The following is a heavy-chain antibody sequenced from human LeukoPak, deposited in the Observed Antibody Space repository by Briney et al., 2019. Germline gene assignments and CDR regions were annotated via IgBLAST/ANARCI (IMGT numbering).Heavy chain of an antibody. CDR2: ISTSSSTI. CDR3: AKGRGYSGYDFFDY. J-gene: IGHJ4*02. CDR1: GFTFSSYS. Sequence: GGSLRLSCAASGFTFSSYSMNWVRQAPGKGLEWVSYISTSSSTIYYADSVKGRFTISRDNSQNTLYLQMNSLRAEDTALYYCAKGRGYSGYDFFDYWGQGTLVTVSS. D-gene: IGHD5-12*01. V-gene: IGHV3-48*01.